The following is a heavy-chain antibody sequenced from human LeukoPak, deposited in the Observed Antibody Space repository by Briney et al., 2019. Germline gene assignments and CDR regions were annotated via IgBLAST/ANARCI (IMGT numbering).Heavy chain of an antibody. CDR3: ARDWPAVITDY. CDR2: IHADNDNT. V-gene: IGHV1-18*01. J-gene: IGHJ4*02. D-gene: IGHD2-21*01. Sequence: GASVKVSCKASGYTFTTDGISWLRQAPGQGLKWMGRIHADNDNTQYAQKFQGRVTLTKDKSANTAYMELRRVRSDDTAVYYCARDWPAVITDYWGQGTLVIVSS. CDR1: GYTFTTDG.